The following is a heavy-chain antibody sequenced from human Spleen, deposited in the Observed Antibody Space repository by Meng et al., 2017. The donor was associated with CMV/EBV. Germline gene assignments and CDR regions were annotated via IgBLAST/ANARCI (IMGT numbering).Heavy chain of an antibody. J-gene: IGHJ4*02. CDR1: GFTVRTHW. CDR2: INEDGRIT. D-gene: IGHD1-26*01. CDR3: ARDLSGSRDY. Sequence: VQWVESGGGLVQPGGSLSLSCEVSGFTVRTHWMHWVRQVPGEGLVWVSRINEDGRITSYADSVKGRFTISRDNARNTLYLQMNSLRADDSAVYYCARDLSGSRDYWGRGTLVTVSS. V-gene: IGHV3-74*01.